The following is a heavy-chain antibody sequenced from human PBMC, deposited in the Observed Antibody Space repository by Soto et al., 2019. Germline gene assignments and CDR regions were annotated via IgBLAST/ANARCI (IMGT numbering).Heavy chain of an antibody. J-gene: IGHJ4*02. Sequence: EVQLLESGGGLVQPGGSLRLSCAASGFTFSGYAMSWVRQAPGKGLEWVAAISSSGDDSYYADSVKGRFTISRDNSKNTLYLRMNSLRAEDTAVYCCAKDYLAEKDYWGRGTLVTVSS. CDR2: ISSSGDDS. CDR1: GFTFSGYA. V-gene: IGHV3-23*01. CDR3: AKDYLAEKDY. D-gene: IGHD2-21*01.